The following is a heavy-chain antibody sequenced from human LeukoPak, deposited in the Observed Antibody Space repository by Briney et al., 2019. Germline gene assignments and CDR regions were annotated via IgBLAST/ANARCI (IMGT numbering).Heavy chain of an antibody. CDR3: AKILGESTQPVFGYFDY. V-gene: IGHV4-38-2*02. CDR1: GYSISSGYY. J-gene: IGHJ4*02. Sequence: PSETLSLTCTVSGYSISSGYYWGWIRQPPGKGLEWIGSIYHSGSTYYNPSLKSRVTISVDTSKNQFSLKLSSVTAADTAVYYCAKILGESTQPVFGYFDYWGQGTLVTVSS. D-gene: IGHD3-10*01. CDR2: IYHSGST.